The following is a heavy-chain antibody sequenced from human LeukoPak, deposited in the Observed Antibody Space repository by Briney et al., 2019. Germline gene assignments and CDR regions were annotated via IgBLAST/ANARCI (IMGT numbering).Heavy chain of an antibody. J-gene: IGHJ4*02. CDR1: GFTFGSYA. D-gene: IGHD4-23*01. CDR2: IDDNGDNT. Sequence: PGGSLRLSCAASGFTFGSYAMSWVRQAPGKGLEWVSTIDDNGDNTYYADSVKGRFTISRDNSKNTLYLQMNSLRAEGTAVYYCAKYDYGGNPNEYYFDYWGQGTLVTVSS. V-gene: IGHV3-23*01. CDR3: AKYDYGGNPNEYYFDY.